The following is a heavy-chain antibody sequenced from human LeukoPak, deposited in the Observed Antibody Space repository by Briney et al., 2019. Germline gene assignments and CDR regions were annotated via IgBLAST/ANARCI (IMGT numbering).Heavy chain of an antibody. CDR2: IYYSGST. CDR3: ASQGVHSSSRGFDL. Sequence: SETLSLTCTVSGGSISSSSYYWGWIRQPPGKGLEWIGSIYYSGSTYYNPSLKSRVTISVDTSKNQFSLKLISVTAADTAVYYCASQGVHSSSRGFDLWGQGTLVTVSS. J-gene: IGHJ5*02. CDR1: GGSISSSSYY. D-gene: IGHD6-13*01. V-gene: IGHV4-39*07.